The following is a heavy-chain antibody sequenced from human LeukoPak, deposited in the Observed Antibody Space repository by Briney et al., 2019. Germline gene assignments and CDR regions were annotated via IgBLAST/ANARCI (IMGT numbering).Heavy chain of an antibody. J-gene: IGHJ5*02. D-gene: IGHD3-3*01. CDR3: ARRSMYYDFWSGTTYNWFDP. Sequence: SETLSLTCTVSGGSISSYYWSWIRQPPGKGLEWIGYIYYSGSTNYNPSLKSRVTISVDTSKNQFSLKLSSVTAADTAVYYCARRSMYYDFWSGTTYNWFDPWGQGTLVTVSS. CDR1: GGSISSYY. V-gene: IGHV4-59*08. CDR2: IYYSGST.